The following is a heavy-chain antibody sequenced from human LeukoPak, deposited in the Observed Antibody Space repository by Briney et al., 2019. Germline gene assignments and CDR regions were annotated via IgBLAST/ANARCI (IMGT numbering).Heavy chain of an antibody. V-gene: IGHV3-23*01. D-gene: IGHD6-19*01. CDR2: ISDSGGYT. CDR1: GLTFSSYA. J-gene: IGHJ5*02. CDR3: AKDSSGYYDWFDP. Sequence: PGGSLRLSCAASGLTFSSYAMNWVRQAPGKELEWVSAISDSGGYTNYADSVKGRFTISRDNSKNMLYLQMNSLRAEDTAVYYCAKDSSGYYDWFDPWGQGTLVTVSS.